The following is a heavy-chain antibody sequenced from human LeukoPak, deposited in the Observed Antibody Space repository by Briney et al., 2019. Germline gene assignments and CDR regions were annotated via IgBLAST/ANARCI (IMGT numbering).Heavy chain of an antibody. D-gene: IGHD6-13*01. CDR1: GFTFSSYS. CDR2: IKQDGSEK. CDR3: ARDGLYSSSWYVDY. J-gene: IGHJ4*02. V-gene: IGHV3-7*01. Sequence: GGSLRLSCAASGFTFSSYSMNWVRQAPGKGLEWVANIKQDGSEKYYVDSVKGRFTISRDNAKNSLYLQMNSLRAEDTAVYYCARDGLYSSSWYVDYWGQGTLVTVSS.